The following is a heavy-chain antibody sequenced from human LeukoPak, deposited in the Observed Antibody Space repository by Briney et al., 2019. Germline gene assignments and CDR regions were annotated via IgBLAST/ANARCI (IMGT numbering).Heavy chain of an antibody. CDR3: ARGRLSYCSGGSCYYGNDY. CDR1: GYTFTSYD. V-gene: IGHV1-8*03. J-gene: IGHJ4*02. Sequence: GASVKVSCKASGYTFTSYDINWVRQATGQGLEWMGWMNPNSGNTGYAQEFQGRVTITRNTSISTAYMELSSLRSEDTAVYYCARGRLSYCSGGSCYYGNDYWGQGTLVTVSS. CDR2: MNPNSGNT. D-gene: IGHD2-15*01.